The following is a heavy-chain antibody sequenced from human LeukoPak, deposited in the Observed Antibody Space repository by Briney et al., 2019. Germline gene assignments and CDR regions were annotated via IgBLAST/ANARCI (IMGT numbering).Heavy chain of an antibody. CDR2: ISSSSSTI. Sequence: GGSLRLSCAASGLTISSYSMNWVRQAPGKVLQWVSYISSSSSTIYYADSVKGRFTISRDNAKNSLYLQMNSLRAEYTALYYCARENFREVGPEDYWGQGTLVTVSS. CDR1: GLTISSYS. CDR3: ARENFREVGPEDY. J-gene: IGHJ4*02. D-gene: IGHD1-26*01. V-gene: IGHV3-48*01.